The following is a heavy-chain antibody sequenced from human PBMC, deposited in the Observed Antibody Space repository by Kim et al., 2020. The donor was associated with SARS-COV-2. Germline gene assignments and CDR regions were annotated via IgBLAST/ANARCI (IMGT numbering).Heavy chain of an antibody. V-gene: IGHV1-2*02. Sequence: ASVKVSCKASGYTFTGYYMHWVRQAPGQGLEWMGWINPNSGGANYAQKFQGRVTMTRDTSISTAYMELSRLRSDDTAVYYCARDYCSSTSCYFWSWFDPWGQGTLVTVSS. CDR2: INPNSGGA. CDR1: GYTFTGYY. J-gene: IGHJ5*02. CDR3: ARDYCSSTSCYFWSWFDP. D-gene: IGHD2-2*01.